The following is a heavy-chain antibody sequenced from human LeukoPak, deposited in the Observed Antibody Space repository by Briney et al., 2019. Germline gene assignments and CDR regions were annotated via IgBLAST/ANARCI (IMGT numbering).Heavy chain of an antibody. D-gene: IGHD3-10*01. CDR1: GYSISSGYY. Sequence: SETLSLTCTVSGYSISSGYYWGWIRQPPGKGLEWIGSIYHSGRTFYNPSLKSRVTISVDTSKNQFSLKLNSVTAADTAVYYCARGGSGSYLNWGQGTLVTVSS. V-gene: IGHV4-38-2*02. CDR3: ARGGSGSYLN. J-gene: IGHJ4*02. CDR2: IYHSGRT.